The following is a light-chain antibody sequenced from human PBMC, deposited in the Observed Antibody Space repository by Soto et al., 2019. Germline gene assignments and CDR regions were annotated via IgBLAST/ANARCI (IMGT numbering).Light chain of an antibody. J-gene: IGKJ1*01. Sequence: DIVMTQSPDSLAVSMSERATINCKSSQSVLYSSSNKNYLAWYQQKPGQPPKLLIYWASTRESGVPDRFSGSGSGTDFTLTISSLQAEDVAVHYCQQYYSTPQTFGQGTKVEIK. V-gene: IGKV4-1*01. CDR3: QQYYSTPQT. CDR2: WAS. CDR1: QSVLYSSSNKNY.